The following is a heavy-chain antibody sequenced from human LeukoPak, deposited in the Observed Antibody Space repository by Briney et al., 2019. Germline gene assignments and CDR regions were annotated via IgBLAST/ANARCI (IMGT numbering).Heavy chain of an antibody. CDR3: ARIQGQQLGSAFDI. CDR2: IIPILGIA. CDR1: GGTFSSYA. Sequence: GASVKVSCKASGGTFSSYAISWVRQAPGQGLEWMGRIIPILGIANYAQKFQGRVTITADKSTSTAYMGLSSLRSEDTAVYYCARIQGQQLGSAFDIWGQGTMVTVSS. D-gene: IGHD6-13*01. J-gene: IGHJ3*02. V-gene: IGHV1-69*04.